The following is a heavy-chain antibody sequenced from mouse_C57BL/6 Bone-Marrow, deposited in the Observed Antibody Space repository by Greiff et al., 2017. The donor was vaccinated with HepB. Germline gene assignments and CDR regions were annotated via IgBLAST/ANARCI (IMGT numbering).Heavy chain of an antibody. D-gene: IGHD1-1*01. Sequence: VQLVESGPGLVQPSQSLSITCTVSGFSLTSYGVHWVRQSPGKGLEWLGVIWRGGSTDYNAAFMSRLSITKDNSKSQVFFKMNSLQADDTAIYYCATNYGSRAPYWYFDVWGTGTTVTVSS. J-gene: IGHJ1*03. CDR3: ATNYGSRAPYWYFDV. CDR2: IWRGGST. CDR1: GFSLTSYG. V-gene: IGHV2-5*01.